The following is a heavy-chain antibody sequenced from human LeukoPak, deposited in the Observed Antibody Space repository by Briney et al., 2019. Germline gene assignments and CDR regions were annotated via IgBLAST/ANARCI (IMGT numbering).Heavy chain of an antibody. J-gene: IGHJ4*02. CDR1: GFTFNSYW. CDR2: INQDGSEK. Sequence: GGSLRLSCAASGFTFNSYWMSWVRQATGKGLDWVANINQDGSEKYYVGSVKGRFTISRDNAKSSLYLQMNSLRAEDTAVYYCARGLRSSWGLDDYWGQGTLVTVSS. CDR3: ARGLRSSWGLDDY. D-gene: IGHD6-13*01. V-gene: IGHV3-7*01.